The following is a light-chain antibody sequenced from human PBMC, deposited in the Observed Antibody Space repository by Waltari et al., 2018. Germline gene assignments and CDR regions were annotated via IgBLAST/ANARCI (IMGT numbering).Light chain of an antibody. CDR2: DAS. V-gene: IGKV3-15*01. Sequence: DIGMTQSPRTLSATPGDSATLSCRVSQTVSTNLAWYQQKPGQAPRLLIYDASTRVTGVPARFSGSGSGTDFTLTIASLQSEDFGVYYCQQYADLPPYNFGQGTKLEI. J-gene: IGKJ2*01. CDR1: QTVSTN. CDR3: QQYADLPPYN.